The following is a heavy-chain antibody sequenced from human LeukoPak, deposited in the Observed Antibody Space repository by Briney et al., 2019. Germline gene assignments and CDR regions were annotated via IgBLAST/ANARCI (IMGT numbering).Heavy chain of an antibody. CDR2: IKQDGSEK. CDR1: GFTFSSYW. J-gene: IGHJ4*02. V-gene: IGHV3-7*01. CDR3: AREVNSSWYGQIDY. D-gene: IGHD6-13*01. Sequence: PGGSLRLSCAASGFTFSSYWMSWVRQAPGKGLEWVANIKQDGSEKYYVDSVKGRFTISRDNAKNSLYQQMNSLRAEDTAVYYCAREVNSSWYGQIDYWGQGTLVTVSS.